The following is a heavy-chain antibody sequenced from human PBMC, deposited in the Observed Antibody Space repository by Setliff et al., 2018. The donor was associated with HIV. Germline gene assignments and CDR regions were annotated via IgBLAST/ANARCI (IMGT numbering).Heavy chain of an antibody. Sequence: GGSLRLSCAVSGFTFSSYAMSWVRQAPGKGLEWVSAISGSAGSTYYADSVKGRFTISGDNSKNTLYLQMNSLRAEDTAVYYCAKPYRGSVVRDQGYMDVWGKGATVTVSS. CDR1: GFTFSSYA. V-gene: IGHV3-23*01. CDR3: AKPYRGSVVRDQGYMDV. D-gene: IGHD3-10*01. CDR2: ISGSAGST. J-gene: IGHJ6*03.